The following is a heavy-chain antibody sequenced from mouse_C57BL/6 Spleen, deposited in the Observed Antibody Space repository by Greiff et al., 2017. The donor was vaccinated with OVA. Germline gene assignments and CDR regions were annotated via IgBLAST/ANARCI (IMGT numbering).Heavy chain of an antibody. CDR1: GYSITSGYY. CDR3: ALYYYGSSYWYFDV. V-gene: IGHV3-6*01. D-gene: IGHD1-1*01. CDR2: ISYDGSN. Sequence: EVQLQESGPGLVKPSQSLSLTCSVTGYSITSGYYWNWIRQFPGNKLEWMGYISYDGSNNYNPSLKNRISITCDTSKNQFFLKLNSVTTEDTATYYCALYYYGSSYWYFDVWGTGTTVTVSS. J-gene: IGHJ1*03.